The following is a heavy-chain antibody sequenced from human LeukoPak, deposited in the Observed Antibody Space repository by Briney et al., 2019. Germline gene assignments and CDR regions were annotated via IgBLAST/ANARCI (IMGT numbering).Heavy chain of an antibody. CDR1: GYTFTSYG. CDR2: ISDYNSNK. J-gene: IGHJ4*02. V-gene: IGHV1-18*01. Sequence: ASLTLSCAASGYTFTSYGISWVRQAPGQGLEWMGWISDYNSNKYYAHTLQGRVTMTKDTSKSSAYMQLRSLRADDTAVYYLARDAPVVVAATPRSYWGQRNLVTVSS. D-gene: IGHD2-15*01. CDR3: ARDAPVVVAATPRSY.